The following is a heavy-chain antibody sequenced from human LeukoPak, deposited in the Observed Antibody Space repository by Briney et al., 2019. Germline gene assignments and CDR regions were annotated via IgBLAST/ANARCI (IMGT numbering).Heavy chain of an antibody. Sequence: SETLSLTCAVYGGSFSGYYWSWIRQPPGKGLEWIGEINHSGSTNYNPSLKSRVTISVDTSKNQFSLKLSSVTAADTAVYYCARGSRAAIVNEYYYGMDVWGQGTTVTVSS. CDR3: ARGSRAAIVNEYYYGMDV. V-gene: IGHV4-34*01. CDR2: INHSGST. D-gene: IGHD5-18*01. J-gene: IGHJ6*02. CDR1: GGSFSGYY.